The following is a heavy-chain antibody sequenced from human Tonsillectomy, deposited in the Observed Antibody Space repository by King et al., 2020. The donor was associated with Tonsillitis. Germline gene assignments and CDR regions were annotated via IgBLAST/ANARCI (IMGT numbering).Heavy chain of an antibody. CDR3: ARGLECRGGNCYYYYYMAV. J-gene: IGHJ6*03. Sequence: QVQLQQWGAGLLKPSETLSLTCGVYGGSFSGYYWSWIRQSPGKGLEWIGEINHSGSTNYNPSLKSRVTISVDTSKNQFSLKLNSVTAADTAVYYCARGLECRGGNCYYYYYMAVWGKGTTVTVSS. CDR2: INHSGST. V-gene: IGHV4-34*01. D-gene: IGHD2-15*01. CDR1: GGSFSGYY.